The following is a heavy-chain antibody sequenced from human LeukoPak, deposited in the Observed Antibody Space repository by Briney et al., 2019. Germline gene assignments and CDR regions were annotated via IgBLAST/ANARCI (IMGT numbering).Heavy chain of an antibody. CDR2: IYYSGST. J-gene: IGHJ4*02. D-gene: IGHD6-6*01. CDR3: ASRMYSSSSRLNFDY. V-gene: IGHV4-39*01. CDR1: GGSISSSSYY. Sequence: PSETLSLTCTVSGGSISSSSYYWGWIRQPPGKGLERIGSIYYSGSTYYNPSLKSRVTISVDTSKNQFSLKLSSVTAADTAVYYCASRMYSSSSRLNFDYWGQGTLVTVSS.